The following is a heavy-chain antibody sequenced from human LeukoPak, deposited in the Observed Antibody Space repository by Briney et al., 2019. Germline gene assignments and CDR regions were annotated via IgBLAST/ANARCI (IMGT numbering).Heavy chain of an antibody. CDR2: IYYSGST. J-gene: IGHJ3*02. V-gene: IGHV4-31*03. CDR1: GGSISSGGYY. D-gene: IGHD4-23*01. CDR3: ASEIMAVVTSGAFDI. Sequence: PSQTLSLTCTVSGGSISSGGYYWSWIRQHPGKGLEWIGYIYYSGSTYYNPSLKSRVTISVDTSKNQFSLKLSSVTAADTAVYYCASEIMAVVTSGAFDIWGQGTMVTVSS.